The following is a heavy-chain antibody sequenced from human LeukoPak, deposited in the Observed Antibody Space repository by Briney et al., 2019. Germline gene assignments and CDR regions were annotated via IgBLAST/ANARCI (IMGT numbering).Heavy chain of an antibody. D-gene: IGHD2-2*01. CDR3: SKATNRYCSSTSCPPANH. V-gene: IGHV3-30*18. CDR2: ISYDGSNK. J-gene: IGHJ5*02. Sequence: PGRSLRLSCPASGFTFSSYGMHWVRQAPGKGLDWVAVISYDGSNKYYADSVQGRFTISRDNSKNTLYLQMNSLRAEATAVYYCSKATNRYCSSTSCPPANHWGQGTLVTVSS. CDR1: GFTFSSYG.